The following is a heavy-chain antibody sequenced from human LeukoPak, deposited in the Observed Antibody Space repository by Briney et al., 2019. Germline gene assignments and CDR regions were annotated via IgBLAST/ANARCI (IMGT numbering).Heavy chain of an antibody. J-gene: IGHJ4*02. D-gene: IGHD3-3*01. Sequence: GGSLRLSCIVSGFTFKTYSMNWVRQAPGKGLEWISYIDSGGDLIYYADSVKGRFTISRDNAKNSLYLQMNSLRAEDTAFYYCATDRWGFFNYWGQGTLVTVSS. CDR1: GFTFKTYS. V-gene: IGHV3-48*01. CDR2: IDSGGDLI. CDR3: ATDRWGFFNY.